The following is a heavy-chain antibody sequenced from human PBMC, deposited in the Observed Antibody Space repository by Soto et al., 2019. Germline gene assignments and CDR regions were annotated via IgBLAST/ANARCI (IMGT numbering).Heavy chain of an antibody. J-gene: IGHJ6*02. V-gene: IGHV1-69*01. CDR2: IIPIFGTA. CDR3: ARVNAYRSSSPDYYGMDV. D-gene: IGHD6-6*01. Sequence: QVQLVQSGAEVKKPGSSVKVSCKASGGTFSSYATSWVRQAPGQGLEWMGEIIPIFGTANYAQKFQGRVTITADESTSTAYMELSSLISEDTAVYYCARVNAYRSSSPDYYGMDVWGQGTTVTVSS. CDR1: GGTFSSYA.